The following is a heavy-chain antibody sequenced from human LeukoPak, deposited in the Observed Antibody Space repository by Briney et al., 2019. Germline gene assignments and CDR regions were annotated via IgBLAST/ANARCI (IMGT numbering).Heavy chain of an antibody. CDR3: ARDPNTTAYCSGGSCYSNYYYMDV. CDR2: TYYRSKWYN. CDR1: GDSVSSNSAA. V-gene: IGHV6-1*01. J-gene: IGHJ6*03. Sequence: SQTLSLTCAISGDSVSSNSAAWNWIRQSPSRGLEWLGRTYYRSKWYNDYAVSVKSRITINPDTSKNQFSLQLNSVTPEDTAVYYCARDPNTTAYCSGGSCYSNYYYMDVWGKGTTVTISS. D-gene: IGHD2-15*01.